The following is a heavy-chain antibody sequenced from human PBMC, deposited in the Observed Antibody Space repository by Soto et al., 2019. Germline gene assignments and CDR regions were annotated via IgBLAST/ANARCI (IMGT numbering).Heavy chain of an antibody. CDR1: GGSFSGYY. J-gene: IGHJ4*02. D-gene: IGHD1-26*01. CDR2: INHSGST. Sequence: PSETLSLTCAVYGGSFSGYYWSWICQPPGKGLEWIGEINHSGSTNYNPSLKSRVTISVDTSKNQFSLKLSSVTAADTAVYYCARRRVAATKQFDYWGQGTLVTVSS. V-gene: IGHV4-34*01. CDR3: ARRRVAATKQFDY.